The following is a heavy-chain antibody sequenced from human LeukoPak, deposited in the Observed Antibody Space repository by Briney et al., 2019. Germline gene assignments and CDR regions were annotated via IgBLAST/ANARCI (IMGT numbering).Heavy chain of an antibody. J-gene: IGHJ5*02. V-gene: IGHV3-9*01. D-gene: IGHD3-10*01. Sequence: SGGSLRLSCAASGFTFDDCAMHWVRQAPGKGLEWVSGISWNSGSIGYADSVKGRFTISRDNSKNTLYLQMNSLRAEDTAVYYCARDKTGGGNWFDPWGQGTLVTVSS. CDR1: GFTFDDCA. CDR2: ISWNSGSI. CDR3: ARDKTGGGNWFDP.